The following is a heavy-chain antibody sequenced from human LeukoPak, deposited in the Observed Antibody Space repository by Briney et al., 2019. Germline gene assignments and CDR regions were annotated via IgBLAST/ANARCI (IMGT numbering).Heavy chain of an antibody. J-gene: IGHJ4*02. Sequence: GSSMKVSCKASGGTFSSYAISWVRQAPGQGLEWVGRVIPTLGIANYAQSFQGRVTITADKSTGTAYMQLSSLRSEDTAVYYCAREYGGGYSYGYYYWGQGTLVSVSS. D-gene: IGHD5-18*01. V-gene: IGHV1-69*04. CDR2: VIPTLGIA. CDR1: GGTFSSYA. CDR3: AREYGGGYSYGYYY.